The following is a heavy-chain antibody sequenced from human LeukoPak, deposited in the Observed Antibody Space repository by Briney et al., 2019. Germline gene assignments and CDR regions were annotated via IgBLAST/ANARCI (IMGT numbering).Heavy chain of an antibody. D-gene: IGHD1-26*01. CDR3: AKGGWELLTYFDY. J-gene: IGHJ4*02. CDR1: GFTFSSYA. Sequence: GGSLRLSCAASGFTFSSYAMSWVRQAPGKGLEWISAISGSGGSTYYADSVKGRFTISRDNSKNTLYLQMNSLRAEDTAVYYCAKGGWELLTYFDYWGQGTLVTVSS. V-gene: IGHV3-23*01. CDR2: ISGSGGST.